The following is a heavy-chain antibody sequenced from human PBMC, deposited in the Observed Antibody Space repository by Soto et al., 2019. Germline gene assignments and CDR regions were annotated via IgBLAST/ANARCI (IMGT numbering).Heavy chain of an antibody. CDR1: GYTFTSYY. Sequence: GASVKVSCKASGYTFTSYYMHWVRQAPGQGLEWMGIINPSGGSTSYAQKFQGRVTMTRDTSTSTVYMELSSLRSEDTAVYYCATVNYGYYGMDVWGQGTTVTVSS. V-gene: IGHV1-46*01. CDR3: ATVNYGYYGMDV. CDR2: INPSGGST. D-gene: IGHD4-17*01. J-gene: IGHJ6*02.